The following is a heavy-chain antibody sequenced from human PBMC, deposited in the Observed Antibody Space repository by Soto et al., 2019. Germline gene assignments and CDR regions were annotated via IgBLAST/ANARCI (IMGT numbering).Heavy chain of an antibody. J-gene: IGHJ4*02. CDR2: ISRTSTTP. CDR1: SFTFSDYG. Sequence: GGSLRLSCAASSFTFSDYGMNWVRQAPGKGLEWLSYISRTSTTPYYADSVKGRFIISRDNAKNSLFLQMNSLRDEDTGVYYCARDRRKRNFFDSWGQGTLVTVSS. D-gene: IGHD6-6*01. CDR3: ARDRRKRNFFDS. V-gene: IGHV3-48*02.